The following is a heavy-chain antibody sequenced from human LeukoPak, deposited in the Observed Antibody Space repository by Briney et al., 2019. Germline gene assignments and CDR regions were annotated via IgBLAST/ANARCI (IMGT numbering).Heavy chain of an antibody. D-gene: IGHD3-22*01. J-gene: IGHJ5*02. CDR1: GFTFSSYA. CDR3: ARSGYYDSNWFDP. V-gene: IGHV3-30-3*01. CDR2: ISYDGSNK. Sequence: PGRSLRLSCAASGFTFSSYAMHWVSQAPGKGLEWVAVISYDGSNKYYADSVKGRFTISRDNSKNTLYLQMNSLRAEDTAVYYCARSGYYDSNWFDPWGQGTLVTVSS.